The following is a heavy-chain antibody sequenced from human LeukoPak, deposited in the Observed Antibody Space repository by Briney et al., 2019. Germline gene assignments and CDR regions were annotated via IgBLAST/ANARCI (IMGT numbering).Heavy chain of an antibody. Sequence: ASVTVSCTASGGTLSVYALSWVRQAPGQGLEWMGGIILIADTTNYAPKFQGRVTITAGESTNTAYMELSRLTSEDTAVYFCARGFSGPNWGKRYFEYWGQGTLVTVSS. D-gene: IGHD7-27*01. J-gene: IGHJ4*02. V-gene: IGHV1-69*13. CDR3: ARGFSGPNWGKRYFEY. CDR2: IILIADTT. CDR1: GGTLSVYA.